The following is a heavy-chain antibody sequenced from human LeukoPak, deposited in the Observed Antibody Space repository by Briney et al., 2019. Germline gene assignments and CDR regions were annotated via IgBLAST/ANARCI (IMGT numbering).Heavy chain of an antibody. CDR3: TRQSGTVTPIDY. CDR1: SGSLSGYS. V-gene: IGHV4-34*01. Sequence: SETLSITCAVSSGSLSGYSWGGIRQAPGKGLDWIGEIHHSGSTTYNSSLKNRVTISLDKPKSQFSLILTSVTAADTAVYYCTRQSGTVTPIDYWGQGILVTVSS. J-gene: IGHJ4*02. D-gene: IGHD4-17*01. CDR2: IHHSGST.